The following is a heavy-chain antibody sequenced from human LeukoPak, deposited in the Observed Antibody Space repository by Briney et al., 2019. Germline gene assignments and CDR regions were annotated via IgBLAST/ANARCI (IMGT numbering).Heavy chain of an antibody. V-gene: IGHV1-2*06. D-gene: IGHD3-16*02. Sequence: PKASVKVSCKASGYTFTGYCMHWVRQAPGQGLEWMGRINPNSGGTNYAQKFQGRVTMTRDTSINTAYMELSRLRSDDTAVYYCARGGAYDYVWGSYRYFDHWGQGTLVTVSS. J-gene: IGHJ4*02. CDR2: INPNSGGT. CDR3: ARGGAYDYVWGSYRYFDH. CDR1: GYTFTGYC.